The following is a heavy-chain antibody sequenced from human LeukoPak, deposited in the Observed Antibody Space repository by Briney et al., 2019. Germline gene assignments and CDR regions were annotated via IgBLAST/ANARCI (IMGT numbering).Heavy chain of an antibody. CDR2: FDPEDGET. CDR3: ATPGIAASTHYYYYGMDV. D-gene: IGHD6-13*01. Sequence: ASVKVSCKVSGYTLTELSMHWVRQAPGKGLEWMGGFDPEDGETIYAQKFQGRVTMTEDTSTDTAYMELGSLRSEDTAVYYCATPGIAASTHYYYYGMDVWGQGTTVTVSS. V-gene: IGHV1-24*01. CDR1: GYTLTELS. J-gene: IGHJ6*02.